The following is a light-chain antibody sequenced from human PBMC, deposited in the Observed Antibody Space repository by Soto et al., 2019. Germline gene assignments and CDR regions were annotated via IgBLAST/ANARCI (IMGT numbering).Light chain of an antibody. CDR2: DVS. CDR3: CSYAGSYRV. CDR1: SSDVGGYNY. J-gene: IGLJ1*01. Sequence: QSVLTQPRSVSGSPGQSVTISCTGTSSDVGGYNYVSWYQQHPGKAPKLMIYDVSKRPSGVPDRFPGSKSGNTASLTISGLQAEDEADYYCCSYAGSYRVFGTGTKLTVL. V-gene: IGLV2-11*01.